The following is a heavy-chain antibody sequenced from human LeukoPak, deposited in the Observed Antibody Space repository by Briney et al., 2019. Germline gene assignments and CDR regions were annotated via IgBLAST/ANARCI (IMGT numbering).Heavy chain of an antibody. CDR3: ARDPVGGYPSVVDWFDP. J-gene: IGHJ5*02. Sequence: SVKVSCKASGGTFSSHAISWVRQAPGQGLEWMGRIIPIFGTANYAQKFQGRVTITTDESTSTAYMELSSLRSEDTAVYYCARDPVGGYPSVVDWFDPWGQGTLVTVSS. D-gene: IGHD3-22*01. V-gene: IGHV1-69*05. CDR2: IIPIFGTA. CDR1: GGTFSSHA.